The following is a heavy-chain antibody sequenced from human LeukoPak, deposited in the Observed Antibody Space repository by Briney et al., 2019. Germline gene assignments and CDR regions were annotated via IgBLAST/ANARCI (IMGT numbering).Heavy chain of an antibody. Sequence: PSETLSLTCTVSGGSISSYYWSWIRQPAGKGLEWIGRIYTSGSTNYNPSLKSRVTMSVDTSKNQFSLKLSSVTAADTAVYYCARVNSNSRWGGYYYYYMDVWGKGTTVTVSS. CDR3: ARVNSNSRWGGYYYYYMDV. CDR2: IYTSGST. D-gene: IGHD6-13*01. J-gene: IGHJ6*03. CDR1: GGSISSYY. V-gene: IGHV4-4*07.